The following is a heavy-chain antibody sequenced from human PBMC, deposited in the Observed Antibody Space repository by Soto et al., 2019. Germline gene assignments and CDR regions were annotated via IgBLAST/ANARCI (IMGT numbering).Heavy chain of an antibody. V-gene: IGHV4-30-4*08. Sequence: SETLSLTCTVSGGSISDNDYYWSWIRQPPGKGLEWIGYIYYSGSTYYNPSLKSRVTISVDTSKNQFSLKLSSVTAADTAVYYCAKYSSNFNWFDPWGQGTLVTVSS. CDR2: IYYSGST. CDR3: AKYSSNFNWFDP. D-gene: IGHD6-13*01. J-gene: IGHJ5*02. CDR1: GGSISDNDYY.